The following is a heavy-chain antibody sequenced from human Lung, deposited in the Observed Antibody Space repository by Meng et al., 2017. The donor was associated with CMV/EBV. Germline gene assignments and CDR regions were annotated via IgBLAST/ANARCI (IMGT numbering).Heavy chain of an antibody. V-gene: IGHV4-39*01. CDR3: ARHFGSGSYPFDY. D-gene: IGHD1-26*01. CDR2: VFYSGST. CDR1: GGPIKINSFY. J-gene: IGHJ4*02. Sequence: GSLRLSFPVSGGPIKINSFYWAWIRQTPGQGLGWIGSVFYSGSTYYNPSLKSRVTISVDTSKNQFSLNVYSVTAADTAVFYCARHFGSGSYPFDYWGQGIXVTVSS.